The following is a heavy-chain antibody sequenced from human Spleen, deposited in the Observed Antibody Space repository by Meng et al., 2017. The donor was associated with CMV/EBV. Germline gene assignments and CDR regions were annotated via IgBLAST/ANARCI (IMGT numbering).Heavy chain of an antibody. V-gene: IGHV3-21*06. J-gene: IGHJ4*02. CDR3: ARLRYSSSWSFDY. CDR1: GFTFSSYS. CDR2: ISSSSDYI. Sequence: GGSLRLSCAASGFTFSSYSMNWVRQAPGKGLEWVSSISSSSDYISYADSVKGRFTISRDNAKNSLYLQMNSLRAEDTAVYYCARLRYSSSWSFDYWGQGTQVTVSS. D-gene: IGHD6-13*01.